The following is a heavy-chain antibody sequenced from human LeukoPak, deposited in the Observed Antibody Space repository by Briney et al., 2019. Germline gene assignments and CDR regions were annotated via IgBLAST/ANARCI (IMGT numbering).Heavy chain of an antibody. D-gene: IGHD3-10*01. J-gene: IGHJ4*02. CDR1: GFTFSSYG. CDR2: IRYDGSNK. V-gene: IGHV3-30*02. Sequence: PGGSLRLSCAASGFTFSSYGMHWVRQAPGKGLEWVAFIRYDGSNKYYADSVKGRFTISRDNAKNSLYLQMNSLRAEDTAVYYCARALGGFGEYYYWGQGTLVTVSS. CDR3: ARALGGFGEYYY.